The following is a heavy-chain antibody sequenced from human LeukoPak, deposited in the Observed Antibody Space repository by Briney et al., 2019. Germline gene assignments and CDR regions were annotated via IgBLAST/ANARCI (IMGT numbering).Heavy chain of an antibody. D-gene: IGHD3-10*01. CDR3: ARARWLGESYPHDY. CDR1: GYTFTGYY. V-gene: IGHV1-2*02. Sequence: ASVKVSCKTSGYTFTGYYMHWVRQAPGQGLEWMGWINPYSGGTKYAQKLQGRVTMTRDTSISAAYMELSRLRSDDTAVYYCARARWLGESYPHDYWGQGTLVTVSS. J-gene: IGHJ4*02. CDR2: INPYSGGT.